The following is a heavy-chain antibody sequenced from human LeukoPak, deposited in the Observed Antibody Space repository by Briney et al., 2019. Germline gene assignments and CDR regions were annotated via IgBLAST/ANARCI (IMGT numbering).Heavy chain of an antibody. J-gene: IGHJ5*02. D-gene: IGHD3-22*01. CDR2: IYYSGST. V-gene: IGHV4-59*08. CDR1: GGSISSYY. Sequence: SQTLSLTCTVSGGSISSYYWSWIRQPPGKGLEWIGYIYYSGSTNYNPSLKSRVTISVDTSKNQFSLKLSSVTAADTAVYYCARRGYYDSSGYNNWFDPWGQGTLVTVPS. CDR3: ARRGYYDSSGYNNWFDP.